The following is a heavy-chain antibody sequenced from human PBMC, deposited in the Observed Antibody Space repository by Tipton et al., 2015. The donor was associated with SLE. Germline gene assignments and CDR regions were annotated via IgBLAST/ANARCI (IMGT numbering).Heavy chain of an antibody. J-gene: IGHJ4*02. CDR3: ARYPLAYCSSTSCYELFDY. D-gene: IGHD2-2*01. Sequence: SLRLSCAASGFTFDEYAMHWVRQAPGKGLEWVAGISWSSGSIGYADSVKGRSTISRDNAKNYLYLQMDSLRPEDTAVYYCARYPLAYCSSTSCYELFDYWGQGTLVTVSS. V-gene: IGHV3-9*01. CDR2: ISWSSGSI. CDR1: GFTFDEYA.